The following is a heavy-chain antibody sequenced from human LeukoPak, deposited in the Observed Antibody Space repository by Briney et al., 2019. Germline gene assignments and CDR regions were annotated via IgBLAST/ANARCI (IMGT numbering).Heavy chain of an antibody. CDR1: GASISSYY. CDR2: IYHSGGT. Sequence: SETLSLTCTVSGASISSYYYHWIRQPPGKGLGWIGYIYHSGGTNYNPSLRSPVTISIDTSKNQFSLRMTSVTAADTAVYYCAKGRGSGTYHSGLFEFWGQGTPVTVSS. CDR3: AKGRGSGTYHSGLFEF. J-gene: IGHJ4*02. D-gene: IGHD3-10*01. V-gene: IGHV4-59*01.